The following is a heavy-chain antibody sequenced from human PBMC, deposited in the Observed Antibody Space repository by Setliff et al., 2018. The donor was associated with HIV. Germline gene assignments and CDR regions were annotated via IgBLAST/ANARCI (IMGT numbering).Heavy chain of an antibody. CDR3: ARDTVVGAIPLLDY. D-gene: IGHD1-26*01. Sequence: GGSLRLSCIASGFTFSSYRMNWVRQTPGKGLEWVSYISSSGSTIYYADSVKGRFTISRDNAKNSLYLQMNSLRAEDTAVYYCARDTVVGAIPLLDYWGQGTLVTVSS. CDR2: ISSSGSTI. CDR1: GFTFSSYR. V-gene: IGHV3-48*04. J-gene: IGHJ4*02.